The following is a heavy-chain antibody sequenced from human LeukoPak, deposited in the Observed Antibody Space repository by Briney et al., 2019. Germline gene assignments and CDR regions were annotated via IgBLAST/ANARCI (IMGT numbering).Heavy chain of an antibody. CDR2: IKQDGSEK. CDR1: GFTFSRYW. Sequence: PGGSLRLSCAASGFTFSRYWMTWVRQAPGTGLERVANIKQDGSEKNYVDSVKGRFTISRDNAKNSLYLQMNSLRAEDTAVYYCARDTAVAGLNDYWGQGTLVTVSS. D-gene: IGHD6-19*01. J-gene: IGHJ4*02. V-gene: IGHV3-7*01. CDR3: ARDTAVAGLNDY.